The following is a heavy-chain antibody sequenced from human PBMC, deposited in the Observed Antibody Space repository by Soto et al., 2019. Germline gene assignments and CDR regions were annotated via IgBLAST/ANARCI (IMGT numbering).Heavy chain of an antibody. CDR2: INPNSGGT. CDR3: ARDQMVRGVIRPHHPSLSGMDV. Sequence: ASVKVSCKASGYTFTGYYIHWVRQAPGQGLEWMGWINPNSGGTNYAQKFQGWVTMTRDTSISTAYMELSRLRSDDTAVYYCARDQMVRGVIRPHHPSLSGMDVWGQGTTVTVSS. J-gene: IGHJ6*02. V-gene: IGHV1-2*04. CDR1: GYTFTGYY. D-gene: IGHD3-10*01.